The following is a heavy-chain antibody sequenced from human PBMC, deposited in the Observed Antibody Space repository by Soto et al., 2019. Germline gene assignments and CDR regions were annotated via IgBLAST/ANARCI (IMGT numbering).Heavy chain of an antibody. D-gene: IGHD5-12*01. CDR3: ARGDEGGGGYLNYYYGMDV. Sequence: ASVKVSCKASGYTFTSYAMHWVRQAPGQRLEWMGWINAGNGNTKYSQKFQGRVTITRDTSASTAYMELSSLRSEDTAVYYCARGDEGGGGYLNYYYGMDVWGQGTTVTVSS. CDR2: INAGNGNT. J-gene: IGHJ6*02. CDR1: GYTFTSYA. V-gene: IGHV1-3*01.